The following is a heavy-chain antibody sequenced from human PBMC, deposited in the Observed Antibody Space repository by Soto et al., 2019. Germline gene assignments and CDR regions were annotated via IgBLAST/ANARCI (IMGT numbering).Heavy chain of an antibody. J-gene: IGHJ4*02. CDR1: GGTLSSYA. V-gene: IGHV1-69*01. D-gene: IGHD5-12*01. Sequence: QVQLVQSGAEVKKPGSSVKVSCKASGGTLSSYAISWVRQAPGQGLEWMGGIIPIFGTANYAQKFQGRVTITADESTSTAYMELSSLRSEDTAVYYCARDRRRWLQFGHFDYWGQGTLVTVSS. CDR2: IIPIFGTA. CDR3: ARDRRRWLQFGHFDY.